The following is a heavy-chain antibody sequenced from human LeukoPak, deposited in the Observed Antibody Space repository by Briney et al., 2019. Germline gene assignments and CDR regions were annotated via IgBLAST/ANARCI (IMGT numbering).Heavy chain of an antibody. Sequence: SETLSLTCTVSGGSISSYYRSWIRQPPGKGLEWIGYIYYSGSTNYNPSLKSRVTISVDTSKKQFSLKLTSVTAADTAVYYCARNYDGSGYYLYWGQGTLVTVSS. CDR1: GGSISSYY. CDR2: IYYSGST. J-gene: IGHJ4*02. D-gene: IGHD3-22*01. CDR3: ARNYDGSGYYLY. V-gene: IGHV4-59*08.